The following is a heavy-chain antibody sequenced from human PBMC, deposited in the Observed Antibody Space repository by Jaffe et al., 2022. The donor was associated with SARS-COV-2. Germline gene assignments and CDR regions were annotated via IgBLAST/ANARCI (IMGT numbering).Heavy chain of an antibody. CDR3: AKGYSYFEF. CDR1: GFTFNSHA. D-gene: IGHD1-20*01. Sequence: EVQLVESGGGLVQPGGSLRLSCAASGFTFNSHAMGWVRQAPGKGLEWVSDISASGSSVYYSDSVKGRFTISRDSSKSTVFLQMNSLRAEDTAIYYCAKGYSYFEFGGQGTLVTVSS. J-gene: IGHJ4*02. V-gene: IGHV3-23*04. CDR2: ISASGSSV.